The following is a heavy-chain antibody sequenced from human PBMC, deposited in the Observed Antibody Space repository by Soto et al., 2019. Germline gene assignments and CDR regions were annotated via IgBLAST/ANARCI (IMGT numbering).Heavy chain of an antibody. D-gene: IGHD2-2*01. CDR1: GGSISSSNW. J-gene: IGHJ5*02. CDR2: IYYTGTT. Sequence: SETLSLTCAVSGGSISSSNWWSWVRQPPGKGLEWIGTIYYTGTTYYNPSLKSRVTISVDTSKNQLSLKLSSVTAADTAVYFCARRISTSGSGFDPWGQGTLVTVSS. CDR3: ARRISTSGSGFDP. V-gene: IGHV4-39*01.